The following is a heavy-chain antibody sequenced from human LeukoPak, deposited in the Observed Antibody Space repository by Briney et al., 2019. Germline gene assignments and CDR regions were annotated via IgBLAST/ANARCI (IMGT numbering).Heavy chain of an antibody. CDR2: INHSGST. Sequence: SETLSLTCAVYGGSFSGYYWSWIRQPPGKGLEWSGEINHSGSTNYNPSLKSRVTISVDPSNTQFSLQMNSVPAADTAVYFCARGAWFGELAIDRWGQGTLVTVSS. CDR3: ARGAWFGELAIDR. J-gene: IGHJ5*02. CDR1: GGSFSGYY. D-gene: IGHD3-10*01. V-gene: IGHV4-34*01.